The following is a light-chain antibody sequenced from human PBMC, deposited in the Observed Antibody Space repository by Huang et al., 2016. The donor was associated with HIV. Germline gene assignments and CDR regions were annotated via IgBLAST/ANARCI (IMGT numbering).Light chain of an antibody. CDR2: VAS. Sequence: EIVLTQSPGTMSLSPGQRATLSCRASQPVSSRLLAWYQQKPGQAPRLLIHVASTRATGIPDRFSGSGSGTDFTLSISRLEPEDFAVYVCQQYAGSPYTFGQGTKLEIK. CDR3: QQYAGSPYT. CDR1: QPVSSRL. V-gene: IGKV3-20*01. J-gene: IGKJ2*01.